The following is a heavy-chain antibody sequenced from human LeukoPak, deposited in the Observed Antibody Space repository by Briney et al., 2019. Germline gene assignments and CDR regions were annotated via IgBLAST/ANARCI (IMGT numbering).Heavy chain of an antibody. J-gene: IGHJ3*02. V-gene: IGHV3-33*01. CDR1: GFTFSNYG. CDR3: ARFGSVDAFDI. CDR2: IWYDGSNK. D-gene: IGHD2-15*01. Sequence: GGSLRLSCAASGFTFSNYGMHWVRQAPGKGLEWVAVIWYDGSNKYYADSVKGRLTISRDNSKNTLYLQMNSLRAEDTAVYYCARFGSVDAFDIWGQGTMVTVSS.